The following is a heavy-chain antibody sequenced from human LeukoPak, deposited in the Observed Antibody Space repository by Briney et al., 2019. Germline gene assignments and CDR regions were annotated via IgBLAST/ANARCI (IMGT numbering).Heavy chain of an antibody. CDR3: AKWQLYSGKYHIDF. CDR1: GFTFSNYW. V-gene: IGHV3-7*01. J-gene: IGHJ4*02. CDR2: IKQDGSSK. Sequence: GGSLRLSCAASGFTFSNYWMTWVRQAPGKGLEGVANIKQDGSSKYYGDSVKGRFTISRDNAKNSMYLQMNSLRAEDAAVYYCAKWQLYSGKYHIDFWGQGTLVTVSS. D-gene: IGHD1-26*01.